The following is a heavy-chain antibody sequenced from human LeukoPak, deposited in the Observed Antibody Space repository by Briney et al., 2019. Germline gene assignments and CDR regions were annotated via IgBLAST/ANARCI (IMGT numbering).Heavy chain of an antibody. D-gene: IGHD3-3*01. J-gene: IGHJ3*02. V-gene: IGHV4-34*01. CDR1: GGSFSGYY. Sequence: SETLSLTCAVYGGSFSGYYWSWIRQPPGKGLEWIGEINHSGSTNYNPSLKSRVTISVDTSKNQFSLKLSSVTAADTAVYYCARRIFGVVRAFDIWGQGTMVTVSS. CDR2: INHSGST. CDR3: ARRIFGVVRAFDI.